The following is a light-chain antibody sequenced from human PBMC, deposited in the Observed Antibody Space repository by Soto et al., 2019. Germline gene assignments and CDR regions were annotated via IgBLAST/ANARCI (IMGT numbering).Light chain of an antibody. V-gene: IGKV1-5*03. CDR1: QTISSW. CDR3: QHDHIDSEA. CDR2: KAS. J-gene: IGKJ1*01. Sequence: DIQMTQSPSTLSGSVGDRVTITCRASQTISSWLAWYQQKPGKAPKLLIYKASTLKSGVPSRVSGSGSGTSFTLTISILQPDDFATYDCQHDHIDSEAFGQGTKVERK.